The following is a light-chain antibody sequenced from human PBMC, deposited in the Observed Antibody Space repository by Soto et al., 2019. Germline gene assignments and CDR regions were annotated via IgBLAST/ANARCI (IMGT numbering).Light chain of an antibody. CDR2: LGS. Sequence: DIVMTQSPLSLPVTPGEPASISCRSSQSLLHSNGYNYLDWYLQKPGQSPQLLIYLGSNRASGVPDRFSGSASGTDFTLKISRVEAEDVGVYYCMQTLQSPVTFGQGTAVEIK. CDR3: MQTLQSPVT. CDR1: QSLLHSNGYNY. V-gene: IGKV2-28*01. J-gene: IGKJ1*01.